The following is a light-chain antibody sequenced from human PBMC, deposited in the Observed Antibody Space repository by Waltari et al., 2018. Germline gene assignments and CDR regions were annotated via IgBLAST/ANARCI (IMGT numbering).Light chain of an antibody. CDR3: FSYTTSSTWV. J-gene: IGLJ3*02. CDR2: EVS. V-gene: IGLV2-14*01. Sequence: QSALTQPAPVPGSPGQELTISSTGATSDLVVYNSVSCYQQHPDQAPRPIIFEVSNRPSGVSNRFSGSNSGNTASLTISGLQAEDEADYYCFSYTTSSTWVFGGGTKLTVL. CDR1: TSDLVVYNS.